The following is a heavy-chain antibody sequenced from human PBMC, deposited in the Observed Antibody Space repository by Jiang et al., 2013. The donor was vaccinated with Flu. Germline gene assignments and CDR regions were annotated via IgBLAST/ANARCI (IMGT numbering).Heavy chain of an antibody. V-gene: IGHV1-8*01. CDR3: ARDPYGDYLRDYYYYGMDV. Sequence: GAEVKKPGASVKVSCKASGYTFTSYDINWVRQATGQGLEWMGWMNPNSGNTGYAQKFQGRVTMTRNTSISTAYMELSSLRSEDTAVYYCARDPYGDYLRDYYYYGMDVWGQGTTVTVSS. CDR2: MNPNSGNT. D-gene: IGHD4-17*01. CDR1: GYTFTSYD. J-gene: IGHJ6*02.